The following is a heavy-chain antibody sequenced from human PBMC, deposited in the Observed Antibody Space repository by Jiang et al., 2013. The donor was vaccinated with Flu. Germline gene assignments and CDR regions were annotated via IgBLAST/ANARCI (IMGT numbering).Heavy chain of an antibody. Sequence: KGLEWIGRIYTSGSTNYNPSLKSRVTISVDTSKNQFSLKLSSVTAADTAVYYCARASYYSDAFDIWGQGTMVTVSS. J-gene: IGHJ3*02. CDR2: IYTSGST. CDR3: ARASYYSDAFDI. V-gene: IGHV4-61*02. D-gene: IGHD2/OR15-2a*01.